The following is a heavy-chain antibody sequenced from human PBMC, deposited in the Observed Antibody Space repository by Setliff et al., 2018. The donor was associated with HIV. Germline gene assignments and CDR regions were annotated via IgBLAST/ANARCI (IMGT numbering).Heavy chain of an antibody. V-gene: IGHV3-15*01. Sequence: NPGGSLRLSCAASGFTFTNAWMSWVRQAPGKGLEWVGRIKSKTDGGTTSYAAPVEGRFTISRDDSKNTLYLQMNSLKTEDTAVYYCVTKGRDVYTLEAPGWGQGTLVTVSS. D-gene: IGHD2-15*01. CDR3: VTKGRDVYTLEAPG. J-gene: IGHJ4*02. CDR2: IKSKTDGGTT. CDR1: GFTFTNAW.